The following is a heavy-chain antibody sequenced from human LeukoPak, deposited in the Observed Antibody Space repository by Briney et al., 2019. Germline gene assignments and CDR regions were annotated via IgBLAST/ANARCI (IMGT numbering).Heavy chain of an antibody. CDR3: ARYTANTAGYSFDF. Sequence: SETLSLTCTVSGYSISSGYYWSWIRQPPGKGLEWIATIHHSGVTYYNPSLKSRVTMSVDTSKNQFSLKLGSVTAASTAVYYCARYTANTAGYSFDFWGQGALVTVSP. CDR1: GYSISSGYY. J-gene: IGHJ4*02. D-gene: IGHD3-22*01. CDR2: IHHSGVT. V-gene: IGHV4-38-2*02.